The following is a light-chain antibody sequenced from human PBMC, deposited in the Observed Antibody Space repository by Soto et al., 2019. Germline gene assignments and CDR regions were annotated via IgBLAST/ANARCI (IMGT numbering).Light chain of an antibody. CDR3: QQYNNWHLT. Sequence: EIVMTQSPATLSVSPGERATLSCRASQSVSSNLAWYQQKPGQAPRLLIYGASTRATGIPARFSGSGSGTEFTHTISSLQSEDFAGYYCQQYNNWHLTVGQGTKVDIK. CDR1: QSVSSN. V-gene: IGKV3-15*01. CDR2: GAS. J-gene: IGKJ2*01.